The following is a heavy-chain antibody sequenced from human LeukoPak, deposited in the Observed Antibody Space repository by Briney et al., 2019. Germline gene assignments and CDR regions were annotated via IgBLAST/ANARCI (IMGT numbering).Heavy chain of an antibody. CDR1: GFTFSSYA. CDR2: ISGSGGST. Sequence: GGSLRLSCAASGFTFSSYAMSWVRQAPGKGLEWVSAISGSGGSTYYAASVKGRFTISRDNSKNTLYLQMNSLRAEDTAVYYCAKDIITYYYDSSGYSEPAFDIWGQGTMVTVSS. V-gene: IGHV3-23*01. D-gene: IGHD3-22*01. J-gene: IGHJ3*02. CDR3: AKDIITYYYDSSGYSEPAFDI.